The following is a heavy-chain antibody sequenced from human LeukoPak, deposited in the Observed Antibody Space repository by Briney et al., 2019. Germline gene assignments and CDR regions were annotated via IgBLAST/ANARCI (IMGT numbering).Heavy chain of an antibody. CDR1: GFTFSDNW. V-gene: IGHV3-7*04. D-gene: IGHD5-24*01. CDR2: IKEDGSEK. CDR3: ARETEMANLDY. Sequence: GGSLRLSCAVSGFTFSDNWMSWVRQAPGKGLEWVANIKEDGSEKNYVDSVKGRFTISRDNAKKSLYLQMNSLRAEDTAVYYCARETEMANLDYWGQGTLVTVSS. J-gene: IGHJ4*02.